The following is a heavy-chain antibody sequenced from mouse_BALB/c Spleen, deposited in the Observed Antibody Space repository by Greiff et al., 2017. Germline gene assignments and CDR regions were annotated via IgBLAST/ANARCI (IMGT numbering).Heavy chain of an antibody. CDR1: GFTFSSYT. V-gene: IGHV5-6-4*01. CDR2: ISSGGSYT. CDR3: TRDRRDAPFAY. J-gene: IGHJ3*01. Sequence: EVMLVESGGGLVKPGGSLKLSCAASGFTFSSYTMSWVRQTPEKRLEWVATISSGGSYTYYPDSVKGRFTISRDNAKNTLYLQMSSLKSEDTAMYYCTRDRRDAPFAYWGQGTLVTVSA. D-gene: IGHD3-3*01.